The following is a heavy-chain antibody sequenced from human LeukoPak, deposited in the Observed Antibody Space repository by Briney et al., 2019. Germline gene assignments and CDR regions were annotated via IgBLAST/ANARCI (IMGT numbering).Heavy chain of an antibody. Sequence: GESLKISCKGSGYSFTSYWIGWVRQMPGKGLEWMGIIYPGDSDTRYSPSFQGQVTISADKSISTAYLQWSSLKASDTAMYYCARQVPTSKFWSGHTDYWGQGTLVTVSS. CDR1: GYSFTSYW. V-gene: IGHV5-51*01. CDR3: ARQVPTSKFWSGHTDY. CDR2: IYPGDSDT. D-gene: IGHD3-3*01. J-gene: IGHJ4*02.